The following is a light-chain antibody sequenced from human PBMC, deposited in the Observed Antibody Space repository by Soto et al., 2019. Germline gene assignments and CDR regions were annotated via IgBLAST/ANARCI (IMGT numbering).Light chain of an antibody. CDR2: AAS. CDR1: QGISSH. CDR3: QQVDSFPST. Sequence: IQLTQAPSSLSASVGDRVTITCRASQGISSHLAEYRQKPGTAPQLMIYAASTLQTGVPSRFSGGGSGTDFPLTLSRLPPEDFATYYCQQVDSFPSTFGQGTRLEIK. V-gene: IGKV1-9*01. J-gene: IGKJ5*01.